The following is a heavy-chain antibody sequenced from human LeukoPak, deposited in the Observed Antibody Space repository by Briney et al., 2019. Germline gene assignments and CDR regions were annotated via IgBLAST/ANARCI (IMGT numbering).Heavy chain of an antibody. CDR3: ARDAWNSGRYYVDL. J-gene: IGHJ4*02. V-gene: IGHV4-59*01. Sequence: SETLSLTCTVSGGSISSYYWSWIRQPPGKGLEWIGYIYYRGSTNYNPSLKSRVIISLDTSKNQFSLKLSSVTAADTAVYYCARDAWNSGRYYVDLWGQGTLGTVSS. CDR2: IYYRGST. CDR1: GGSISSYY. D-gene: IGHD1-26*01.